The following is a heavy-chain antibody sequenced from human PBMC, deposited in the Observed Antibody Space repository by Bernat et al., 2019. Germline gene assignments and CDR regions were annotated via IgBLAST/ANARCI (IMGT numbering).Heavy chain of an antibody. CDR3: ARDLADAGRFDP. J-gene: IGHJ5*02. CDR1: GFTVINYW. CDR2: IKNDGSQK. D-gene: IGHD6-13*01. V-gene: IGHV3-7*03. Sequence: EVQLVESGGGLVQPGGSLRLSCAASGFTVINYWMGWVRQAPGKGLEWVGNIKNDGSQKNHVDSVEGRFTISRDNAKNSLYLQMNSLRVEDTAVYYCARDLADAGRFDPWGQGILVTVSS.